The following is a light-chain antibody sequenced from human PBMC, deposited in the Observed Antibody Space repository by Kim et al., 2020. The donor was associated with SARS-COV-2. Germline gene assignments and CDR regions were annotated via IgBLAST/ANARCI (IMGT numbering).Light chain of an antibody. Sequence: ASTGDRVTISCRARQGISSYLAWYQQKPGKAPKLLIYAASTLQSGVPSRFSGSGSGTDFTLTIRCLQSEDFATYYCQQYYSYPLTFGGGTKVDIK. V-gene: IGKV1-8*01. CDR1: QGISSY. CDR3: QQYYSYPLT. J-gene: IGKJ4*01. CDR2: AAS.